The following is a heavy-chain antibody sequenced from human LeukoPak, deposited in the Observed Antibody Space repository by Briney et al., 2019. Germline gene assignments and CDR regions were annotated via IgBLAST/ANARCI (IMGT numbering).Heavy chain of an antibody. D-gene: IGHD3-10*01. CDR2: LKSNSNGATT. CDR1: GLSFSDAW. V-gene: IGHV3-15*01. CDR3: TSEVSGAFHI. Sequence: GGSLRLSRAASGLSFSDAWMNWVRQAPGQGLEWVGLLKSNSNGATTHYATPVKGRFTISRDDSKNTLSLQMDSLKTEDTGIYYCTSEVSGAFHIWGQGTVVTVSS. J-gene: IGHJ3*02.